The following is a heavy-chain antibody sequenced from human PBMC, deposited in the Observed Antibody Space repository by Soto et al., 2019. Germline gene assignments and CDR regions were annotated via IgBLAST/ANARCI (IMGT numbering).Heavy chain of an antibody. CDR3: ARGKEGHYYDSSGYYSY. CDR2: IIPIFGTA. J-gene: IGHJ4*02. CDR1: GGTFSSYA. V-gene: IGHV1-69*13. D-gene: IGHD3-22*01. Sequence: SVKVSCKASGGTFSSYAISWVRQAPGQGLEWMGGIIPIFGTANYAQKFQGRVTITADESTSTAYMELSSLRSEDTAVYYCARGKEGHYYDSSGYYSYWGQGTLVTVSS.